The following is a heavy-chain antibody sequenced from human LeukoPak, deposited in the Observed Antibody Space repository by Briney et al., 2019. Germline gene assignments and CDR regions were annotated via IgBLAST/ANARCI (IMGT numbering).Heavy chain of an antibody. CDR1: GIPFSDFY. CDR2: ISSSSSYT. D-gene: IGHD6-13*01. J-gene: IGHJ4*02. V-gene: IGHV3-11*03. Sequence: GGSLRLSCVVSGIPFSDFYMNWIRQAPGKGLEWISYISSSSSYTDCAESVKGRFTISRDNAKSALYLEMNDLRVEDTAVYYCAAGTAADYWGQGTLVIVSS. CDR3: AAGTAADY.